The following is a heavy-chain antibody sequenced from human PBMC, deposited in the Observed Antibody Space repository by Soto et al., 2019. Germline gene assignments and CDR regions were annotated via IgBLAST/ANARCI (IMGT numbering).Heavy chain of an antibody. CDR3: ARDRNYGSGSSSLDY. V-gene: IGHV1-69*04. J-gene: IGHJ4*02. CDR2: IIPILGIA. Sequence: ASVKVSCKASGGTFSSYTISWVRQAPGQGLEWMGRIIPILGIANYAQKFQGRVTITADKSTSTAYMELSSLRSEDTAVYYCARDRNYGSGSSSLDYWGQGTLVTVSS. CDR1: GGTFSSYT. D-gene: IGHD3-10*01.